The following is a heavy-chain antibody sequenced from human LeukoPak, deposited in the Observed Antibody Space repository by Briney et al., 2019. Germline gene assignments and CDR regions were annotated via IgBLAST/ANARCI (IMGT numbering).Heavy chain of an antibody. D-gene: IGHD3-22*01. V-gene: IGHV4-59*01. CDR1: GGSISSYY. Sequence: SETLSLTCTVSGGSISSYYWSWIRQPPGKGLEWIGYIYYSGSTNYNPSLKSRVTISVDTSKNQFSLKLSSVTAADTAVYYCARGPPMIVVVEYFQHWGQGTLVTVSS. CDR3: ARGPPMIVVVEYFQH. J-gene: IGHJ1*01. CDR2: IYYSGST.